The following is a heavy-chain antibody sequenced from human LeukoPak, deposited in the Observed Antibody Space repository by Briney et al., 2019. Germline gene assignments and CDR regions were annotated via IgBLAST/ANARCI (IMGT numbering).Heavy chain of an antibody. CDR1: GGSISSGSYY. V-gene: IGHV4-61*02. J-gene: IGHJ3*02. CDR2: IYTSGST. CDR3: ARGLWLLGAFDI. Sequence: SQTLSLTCTVSGGSISSGSYYWSWVRQPAGKGLEWIGRIYTSGSTNYNPSLKSRVTISVDTSKNQFSLKLSSVTAADTAVYYCARGLWLLGAFDIWGQGTMVTVSS. D-gene: IGHD6-6*01.